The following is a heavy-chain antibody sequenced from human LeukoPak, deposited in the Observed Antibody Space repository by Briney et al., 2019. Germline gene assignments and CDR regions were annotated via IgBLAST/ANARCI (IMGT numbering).Heavy chain of an antibody. CDR2: INPSGGST. D-gene: IGHD2-21*01. Sequence: ASVKVSCTASGYTFTSYYMHWVRQAPGQGLEWMGIINPSGGSTSYAQKFQGRVTMTRDTSTSTVYMELSSLRSEDTAVYYCARGRGVVSPRWRWFDPWGQGTLVTVSS. CDR3: ARGRGVVSPRWRWFDP. V-gene: IGHV1-46*01. J-gene: IGHJ5*02. CDR1: GYTFTSYY.